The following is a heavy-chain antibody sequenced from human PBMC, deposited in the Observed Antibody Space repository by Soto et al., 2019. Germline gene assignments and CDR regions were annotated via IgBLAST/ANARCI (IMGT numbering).Heavy chain of an antibody. D-gene: IGHD3-22*01. CDR3: AKDRTPYYYDSSGYFQA. Sequence: EVQLLESGVGLVQPGGSLRLSCAASGFTFSSYAMSWVRQAPGKGLEWVSAISGSGGSTYYADSVKGRFTISRDNSKNTLYLQMNSLRAEDTAVYYCAKDRTPYYYDSSGYFQAWGQGTLVTVSS. J-gene: IGHJ5*02. V-gene: IGHV3-23*01. CDR1: GFTFSSYA. CDR2: ISGSGGST.